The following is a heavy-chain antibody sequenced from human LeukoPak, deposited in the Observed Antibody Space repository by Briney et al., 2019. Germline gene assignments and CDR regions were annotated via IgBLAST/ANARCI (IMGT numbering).Heavy chain of an antibody. D-gene: IGHD3-10*01. CDR2: IYTSGST. J-gene: IGHJ3*02. CDR3: ARGLMIRGGSDAFDI. CDR1: GGSINNYY. V-gene: IGHV4-4*07. Sequence: SETLSLTCTVSGGSINNYYWSWIRQPAGKGLEWIGRIYTSGSTNYNPSLKSRVTMSVDTSKNQFSLRLTSVTAADAAVYYCARGLMIRGGSDAFDIWGQGTMVTDSS.